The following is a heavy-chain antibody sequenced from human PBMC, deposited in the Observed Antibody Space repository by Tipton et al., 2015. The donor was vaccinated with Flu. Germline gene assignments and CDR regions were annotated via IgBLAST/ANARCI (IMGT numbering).Heavy chain of an antibody. CDR2: IYYSGIT. D-gene: IGHD6-19*01. V-gene: IGHV4-38-2*02. CDR1: GYSISSGYY. Sequence: TLSLTCSVSGYSISSGYYWGWIRQATEKGLEWIGSIYYSGITYYSSSLKSRVTISPDTSKNQISLRLSSVTAADTAVYYCARVRTSGYYFDFWGQGALVTVSS. CDR3: ARVRTSGYYFDF. J-gene: IGHJ4*02.